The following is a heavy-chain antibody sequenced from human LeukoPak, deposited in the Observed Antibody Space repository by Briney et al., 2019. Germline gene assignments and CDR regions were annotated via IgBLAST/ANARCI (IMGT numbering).Heavy chain of an antibody. CDR2: IRSKAYSGTT. CDR1: GFTFDDYA. Sequence: TGGSLRLSCTASGFTFDDYAMSWFRQAPGKGLEWVGFIRSKAYSGTTGYAASVKGRFTISRDDSKSIAYLQMNSLKTEDTAVYYCTRAQYYDFWSGYYMDVWGKGTTVTVYS. V-gene: IGHV3-49*03. CDR3: TRAQYYDFWSGYYMDV. D-gene: IGHD3-3*01. J-gene: IGHJ6*03.